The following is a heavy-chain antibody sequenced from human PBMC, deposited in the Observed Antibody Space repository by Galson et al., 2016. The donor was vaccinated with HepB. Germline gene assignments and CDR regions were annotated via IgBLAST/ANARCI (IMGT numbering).Heavy chain of an antibody. Sequence: SVKVSCKASGYNSTDYYMNWVRQAPGQGLEWMGWINANIGATNYAQKFQGWVTMTRDTSINTAYLEVNRLRSDDTALYYCATWIAAGPDAFDIWGQGTLVTVSS. CDR2: INANIGAT. D-gene: IGHD6-13*01. CDR1: GYNSTDYY. V-gene: IGHV1-2*04. CDR3: ATWIAAGPDAFDI. J-gene: IGHJ3*02.